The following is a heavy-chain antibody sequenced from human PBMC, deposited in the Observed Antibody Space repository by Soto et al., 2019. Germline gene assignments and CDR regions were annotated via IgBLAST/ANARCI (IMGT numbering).Heavy chain of an antibody. CDR3: AKDEGITMVRENFLYDY. D-gene: IGHD3-10*01. J-gene: IGHJ4*02. CDR1: GFTFSSYA. Sequence: EVQLLESGGGLVQPGGSLRLSCAASGFTFSSYAMSWVRQAPGKGLEWVSAISGSGGSTYYADSVKGRFTISRDNSKNTLYLQMNSLRAEDTAVYYCAKDEGITMVRENFLYDYWGQGTLVTVSS. CDR2: ISGSGGST. V-gene: IGHV3-23*01.